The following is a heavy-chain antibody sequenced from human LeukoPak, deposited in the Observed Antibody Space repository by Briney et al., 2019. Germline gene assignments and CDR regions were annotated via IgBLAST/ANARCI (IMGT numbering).Heavy chain of an antibody. J-gene: IGHJ4*02. V-gene: IGHV3-21*01. CDR3: ARDPPYYDSSGSLDY. CDR2: ISLSSGYM. Sequence: GGSLRLSCAASGFTFSSYNMNWVRQAPGKGLEWISSISLSSGYMYYADSVKGRFTISRDNAKNSLYLQMNSLRAEDTAVYYCARDPPYYDSSGSLDYWGQGTLVTVSS. D-gene: IGHD3-22*01. CDR1: GFTFSSYN.